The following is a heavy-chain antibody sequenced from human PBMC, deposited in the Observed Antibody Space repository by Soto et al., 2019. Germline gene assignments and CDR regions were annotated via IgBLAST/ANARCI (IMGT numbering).Heavy chain of an antibody. Sequence: GGSLRLSCAASGFNFSSYSMHWVRQAPGKGLEWVAVISYDGSNKYYADSVKGRFTITRDSSKNTVSLQMNSLRLEDTAVYYCARAPPRGIAAPGTWGSGMDVWGQGTTVTVSS. CDR2: ISYDGSNK. V-gene: IGHV3-30*04. CDR1: GFNFSSYS. J-gene: IGHJ6*02. D-gene: IGHD6-13*01. CDR3: ARAPPRGIAAPGTWGSGMDV.